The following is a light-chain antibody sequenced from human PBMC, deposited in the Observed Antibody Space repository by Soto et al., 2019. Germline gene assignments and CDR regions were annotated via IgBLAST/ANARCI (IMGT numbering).Light chain of an antibody. J-gene: IGLJ1*01. CDR1: ISDIGTYYY. CDR2: EVS. Sequence: QSALTQPPSASGSPGQSVTISCTGTISDIGTYYYVSWYQQHPGKAPKLIIYEVSERPSGVPDRFSGSKSGNTASLTVSGLQAGDEADYYCSSYTNINTRACVFGTGTKLTVL. CDR3: SSYTNINTRACV. V-gene: IGLV2-8*01.